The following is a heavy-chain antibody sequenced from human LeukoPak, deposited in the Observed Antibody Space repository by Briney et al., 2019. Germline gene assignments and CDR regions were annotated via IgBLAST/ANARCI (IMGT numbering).Heavy chain of an antibody. CDR1: GFTFSSYA. V-gene: IGHV3-23*01. CDR3: AKRFLGSANYYYMDV. CDR2: TSGSGGST. Sequence: GGSLRLSCAASGFTFSSYAMSWVRQAPGKGLEWVSATSGSGGSTYYADSVKGRFTISRDNSKNTLYLQMNSLRAEDTAVYYCAKRFLGSANYYYMDVWGKGTTVTVSS. D-gene: IGHD3-3*01. J-gene: IGHJ6*03.